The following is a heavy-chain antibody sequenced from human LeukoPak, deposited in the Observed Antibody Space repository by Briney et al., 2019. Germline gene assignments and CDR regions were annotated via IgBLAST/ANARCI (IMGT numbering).Heavy chain of an antibody. D-gene: IGHD3-3*01. CDR3: ARVSESDYDFWSGYHSYYYMDV. CDR2: ISAYNGNT. V-gene: IGHV1-18*01. J-gene: IGHJ6*03. CDR1: GYTFTSYG. Sequence: ASVKVSCKASGYTFTSYGISWVRQAPGQGLEWMGWISAYNGNTNYAQKLQGRVTMTTDTSTSTAYMELRSLRSDDTAVYYCARVSESDYDFWSGYHSYYYMDVWGKGTTVTVSS.